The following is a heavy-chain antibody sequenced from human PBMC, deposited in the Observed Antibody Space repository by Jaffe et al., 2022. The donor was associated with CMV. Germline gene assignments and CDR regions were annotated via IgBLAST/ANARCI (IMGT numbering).Heavy chain of an antibody. J-gene: IGHJ5*02. CDR3: ARDKDSRGSSFDP. V-gene: IGHV3-21*01. Sequence: EVQLVESGGGLVKPGGSLRLSCAASGFTFSSYSMNWVRQAPGKGLEWVSSISSSSSYIYYADSVKGRFTISRDNAKNSLYLQMNSLRAEDTAVYYCARDKDSRGSSFDPWGQGTLVTVSS. CDR1: GFTFSSYS. CDR2: ISSSSSYI. D-gene: IGHD3-10*01.